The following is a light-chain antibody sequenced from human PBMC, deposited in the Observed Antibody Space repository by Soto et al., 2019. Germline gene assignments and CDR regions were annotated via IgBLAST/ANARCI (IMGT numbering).Light chain of an antibody. Sequence: QSVLTQPASVSGSPGQSITISCTGTSSDVGGYNYVSWYQQHPGKVPKLMIYDVSDRPSGVSSRFSGSKAGNTASLTISGLQAEDEADYYCSSYTSSRTLVFGTGTKVTV. CDR3: SSYTSSRTLV. V-gene: IGLV2-14*01. J-gene: IGLJ1*01. CDR2: DVS. CDR1: SSDVGGYNY.